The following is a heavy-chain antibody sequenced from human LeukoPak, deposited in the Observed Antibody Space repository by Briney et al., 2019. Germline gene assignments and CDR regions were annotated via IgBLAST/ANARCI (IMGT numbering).Heavy chain of an antibody. V-gene: IGHV3-23*01. CDR2: ISDDGGNT. CDR3: ARITGLVGPFND. J-gene: IGHJ4*02. D-gene: IGHD3/OR15-3a*01. Sequence: GGSLRLSCTASGFTFSTSAMSWVRQAPGKGPEWVSSISDDGGNTYYAVSVRGRFTISRDNSKNTLYLQMHSLRVEDTAVYYCARITGLVGPFNDWGLGTLVTVSS. CDR1: GFTFSTSA.